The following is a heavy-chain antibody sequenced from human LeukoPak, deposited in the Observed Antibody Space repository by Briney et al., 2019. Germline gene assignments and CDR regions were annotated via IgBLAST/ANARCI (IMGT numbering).Heavy chain of an antibody. D-gene: IGHD4-23*01. CDR1: GGTFSSYA. CDR2: IIPILGIA. V-gene: IGHV1-69*04. J-gene: IGHJ6*02. CDR3: ARTPPTVVTFYYYYGMDV. Sequence: VASVRVSCKASGGTFSSYAISWVRQAPGQGLEWMGRIIPILGIANYAQKFQGRVTITADKSTSTAYMELSSLRSEDTAVYYCARTPPTVVTFYYYYGMDVWGQGTTVTVSS.